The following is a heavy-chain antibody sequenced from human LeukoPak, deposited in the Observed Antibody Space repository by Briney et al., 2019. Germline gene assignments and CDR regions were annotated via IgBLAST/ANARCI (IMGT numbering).Heavy chain of an antibody. D-gene: IGHD3-22*01. CDR1: GGSISSYY. CDR3: ARANYYDSSYYFDY. CDR2: IYYSGST. J-gene: IGHJ4*02. Sequence: SETLSLTCTVSGGSISSYYWSWLRQPPGKGLEWIGYIYYSGSTNYNPSLKSRVTISVDTSKNQFSLKLSSVTAADTAVYYCARANYYDSSYYFDYWGQGTLVTVSS. V-gene: IGHV4-59*01.